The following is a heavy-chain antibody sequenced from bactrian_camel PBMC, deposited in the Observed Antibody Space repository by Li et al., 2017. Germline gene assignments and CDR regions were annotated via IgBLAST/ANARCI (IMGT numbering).Heavy chain of an antibody. V-gene: IGHV3S40*01. CDR2: INSGGGTT. Sequence: VQLVESGGGSVQAGGSLRLSCEAPGYTFSSCVGWFRQAPGKGLEWVSTINSGGGTTYYADSVKGRFTISRDNAKNTVYLQMFSLKPEDTAVYYCVRSLALEAAWGQGTQVTVS. J-gene: IGHJ4*01. CDR1: GYTFSSCV. D-gene: IGHD3*01. CDR3: VRSLALEAA.